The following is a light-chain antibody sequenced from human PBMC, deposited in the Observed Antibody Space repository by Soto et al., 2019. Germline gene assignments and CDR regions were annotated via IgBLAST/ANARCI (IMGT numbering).Light chain of an antibody. V-gene: IGKV1-17*02. CDR3: QHYKMYSPWT. CDR2: AVS. J-gene: IGKJ1*01. CDR1: QGIRND. Sequence: DIQMTQSPSSLSASVGDTVTITCRASQGIRNDLGWFQQKPGQAPQRLIYAVSTLQSGVPSRFSGSGSGTEFTLTISNLQPEDFATYYCQHYKMYSPWTFGQGTKVEIK.